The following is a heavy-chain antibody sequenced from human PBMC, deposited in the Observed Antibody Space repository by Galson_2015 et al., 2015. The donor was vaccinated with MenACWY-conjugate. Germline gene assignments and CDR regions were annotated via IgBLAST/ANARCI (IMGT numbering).Heavy chain of an antibody. Sequence: ETLSLTCTVSGGSASSSGYYWTWIRQPPGKGLEWIGLIYDSGTTKYNPSLKGRVTISLDTSRNQVSLKLSSVTAADTAVYYCAREFSYWGQGTLVTVSS. CDR1: GGSASSSGYY. V-gene: IGHV4-61*08. CDR3: AREFSY. D-gene: IGHD2/OR15-2a*01. CDR2: IYDSGTT. J-gene: IGHJ4*02.